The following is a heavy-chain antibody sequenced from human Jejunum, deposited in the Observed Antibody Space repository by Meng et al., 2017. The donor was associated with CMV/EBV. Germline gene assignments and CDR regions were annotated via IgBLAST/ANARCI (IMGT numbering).Heavy chain of an antibody. Sequence: GRLVESGGGVVQPGGPLRLSCVASGFTFRSYWIHWVRQAPGKAPMWVSYIDGDGSSTTYAESVKGRFTISRDHAKNTVYLQMNSLRAEDTAVYYCTKGRWLSDDYWGQGTLVTVSS. D-gene: IGHD6-19*01. V-gene: IGHV3-74*03. CDR1: GFTFRSYW. CDR3: TKGRWLSDDY. CDR2: IDGDGSST. J-gene: IGHJ4*02.